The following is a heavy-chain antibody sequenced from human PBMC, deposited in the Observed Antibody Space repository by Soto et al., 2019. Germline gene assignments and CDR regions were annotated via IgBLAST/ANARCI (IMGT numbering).Heavy chain of an antibody. Sequence: PSETLSLTCAVYGGSFSGYYWSWIRQPPGKGLEWIGEINHSGSTNYNPSLKSRVTISVDTSKNQFSLKLSSVTAADTAVYYCARGEGYCSSTSCYWWFDPWGQGTLVTVSS. CDR2: INHSGST. CDR3: ARGEGYCSSTSCYWWFDP. D-gene: IGHD2-2*01. J-gene: IGHJ5*02. CDR1: GGSFSGYY. V-gene: IGHV4-34*01.